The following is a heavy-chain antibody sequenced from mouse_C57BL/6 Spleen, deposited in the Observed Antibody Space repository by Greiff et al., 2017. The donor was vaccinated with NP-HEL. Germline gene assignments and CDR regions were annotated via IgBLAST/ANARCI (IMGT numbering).Heavy chain of an antibody. CDR2: INYDGSSS. CDR1: GFTFSDYY. CDR3: ARGENWEGFDY. V-gene: IGHV5-16*01. D-gene: IGHD4-1*01. J-gene: IGHJ2*01. Sequence: EVKLVESEGGLVQPGSSMKLSCTASGFTFSDYYMAWVRQVPEKGLEWVANINYDGSSSYYLDSLKSRFIISRDNAKNILYLQMSSLKSEDTATYYCARGENWEGFDYWGQGTTLTVSS.